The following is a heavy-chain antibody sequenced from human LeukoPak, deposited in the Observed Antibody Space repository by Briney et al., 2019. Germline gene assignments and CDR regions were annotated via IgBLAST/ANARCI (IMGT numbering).Heavy chain of an antibody. J-gene: IGHJ3*02. Sequence: GRSLRLSCAASGFTFSSYAMHWVRQAPGKGLEWVAVISYDGSNKYYADSVKGRFTISRDNSKNTLYLQMNSLRAEDTAVYYCARDSRDYGDYVGGAFDMWGQGTMVTVSS. CDR1: GFTFSSYA. CDR2: ISYDGSNK. V-gene: IGHV3-30-3*01. CDR3: ARDSRDYGDYVGGAFDM. D-gene: IGHD4-17*01.